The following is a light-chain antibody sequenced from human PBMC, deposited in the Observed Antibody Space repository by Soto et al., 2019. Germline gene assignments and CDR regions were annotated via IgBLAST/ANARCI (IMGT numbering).Light chain of an antibody. CDR2: VNSDGSH. J-gene: IGLJ1*01. CDR3: QTWGTGIQV. CDR1: SGHSSYA. Sequence: QSVLTQSPSASASLGASVKLTCTLSSGHSSYAIAWHQQQPEKGPRYLMKVNSDGSHSKGDGIPDRFSGSSSGAERYLTISSLQSEDEADYYCQTWGTGIQVFGTATKLTVL. V-gene: IGLV4-69*01.